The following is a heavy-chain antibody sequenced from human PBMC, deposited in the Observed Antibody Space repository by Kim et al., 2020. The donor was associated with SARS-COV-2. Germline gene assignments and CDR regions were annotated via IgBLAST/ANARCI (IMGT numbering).Heavy chain of an antibody. Sequence: ASVKVSCKASGYTFTGYYMHWVRQAPGQGLEWMGWINPNSGGTNYAQKFQGRVTMTRDTSISTAYMELSRLRSDDTAVYYCARDGGDLYYYDSSSNWFDPWGQGTLVTVSS. J-gene: IGHJ5*02. V-gene: IGHV1-2*02. CDR2: INPNSGGT. CDR3: ARDGGDLYYYDSSSNWFDP. D-gene: IGHD3-22*01. CDR1: GYTFTGYY.